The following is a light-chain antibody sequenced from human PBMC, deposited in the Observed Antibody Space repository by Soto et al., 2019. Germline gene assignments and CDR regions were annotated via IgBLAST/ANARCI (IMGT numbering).Light chain of an antibody. Sequence: QPVLTQSPSASASLGASVKLTCTLSSGHSSYAIAWHQQQPEKGPRYLMKLNSDGSHSKGDGIPDRFSGSSSGAERYLTISSLQSEDEADYYCQTWVTSTYVVLGGGTKVTVL. CDR2: LNSDGSH. J-gene: IGLJ2*01. V-gene: IGLV4-69*01. CDR3: QTWVTSTYVV. CDR1: SGHSSYA.